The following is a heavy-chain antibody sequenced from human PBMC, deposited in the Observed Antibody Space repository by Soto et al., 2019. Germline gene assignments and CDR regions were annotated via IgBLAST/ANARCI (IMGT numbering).Heavy chain of an antibody. CDR1: GFTFSSYV. CDR2: ISTSGAAT. Sequence: GGSLRLCCAASGFTFSSYVMSGVRQAPGKGLEWVSGISTSGAATYDADSVKGRFTISRDNSKSTLYLQMNSLRDEDTAVYYCAKGGTMSCFDYWGQGALVTVSS. V-gene: IGHV3-23*01. CDR3: AKGGTMSCFDY. J-gene: IGHJ4*02. D-gene: IGHD3-22*01.